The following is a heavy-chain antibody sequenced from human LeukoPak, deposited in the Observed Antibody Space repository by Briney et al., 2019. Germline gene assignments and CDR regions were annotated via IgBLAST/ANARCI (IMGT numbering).Heavy chain of an antibody. CDR1: VGSVSGYY. Sequence: SETLSLTCAVYVGSVSGYYWSWIRQPPGKGLEWIGYIYYSGSTNYNPSLKSRVTISVDTSRNQFSLKLSSVTAADTAVYYCARHALTYTATYYFDYWGQGTLVTVSS. V-gene: IGHV4-59*08. J-gene: IGHJ4*02. CDR3: ARHALTYTATYYFDY. CDR2: IYYSGST. D-gene: IGHD5-18*01.